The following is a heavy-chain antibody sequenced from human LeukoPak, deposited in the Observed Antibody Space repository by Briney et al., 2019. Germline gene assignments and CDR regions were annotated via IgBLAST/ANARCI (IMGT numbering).Heavy chain of an antibody. Sequence: SETLSLTCTVSGGSISRYYWSWIRQPAGKGLEWIGRIYSSGSTNYNPSLKSRVTMSVDTSKNQLSLKLSSVTAADAAVYYCAREDYDSSGYEYWGQGTLVTVSS. D-gene: IGHD3-22*01. CDR1: GGSISRYY. V-gene: IGHV4-4*07. J-gene: IGHJ4*02. CDR3: AREDYDSSGYEY. CDR2: IYSSGST.